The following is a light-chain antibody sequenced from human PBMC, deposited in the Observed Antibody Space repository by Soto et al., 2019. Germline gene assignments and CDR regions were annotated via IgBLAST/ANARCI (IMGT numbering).Light chain of an antibody. J-gene: IGLJ1*01. Sequence: QSALTQPASVSGSPGQSITISCIGTSNDIGGYNYVSWYQQHPGKAPKLMIYDVSNRPSGVSNRFSGSKSGNTASLTISGLQAEDEADYYCSSYTSTSPYVFGTGTKVTVL. CDR2: DVS. CDR3: SSYTSTSPYV. CDR1: SNDIGGYNY. V-gene: IGLV2-14*01.